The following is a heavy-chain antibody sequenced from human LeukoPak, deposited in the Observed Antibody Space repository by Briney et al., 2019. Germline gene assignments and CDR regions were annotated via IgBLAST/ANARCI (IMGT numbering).Heavy chain of an antibody. CDR1: GFTFSSYG. D-gene: IGHD3-22*01. J-gene: IGHJ4*02. CDR2: ISYDGSNK. V-gene: IGHV3-30*18. CDR3: AKDRDSSGYIDY. Sequence: GGSLRLSCAASGFTFSSYGMHWVRQAPGKGLEGVAVISYDGSNKYYADSVKGRFTISRDNSKNTLYLQMSSLRAEDTAVYYCAKDRDSSGYIDYWGQGTLVTVSS.